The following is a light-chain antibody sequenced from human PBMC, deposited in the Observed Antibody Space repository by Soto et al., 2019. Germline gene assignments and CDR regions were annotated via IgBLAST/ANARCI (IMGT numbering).Light chain of an antibody. CDR2: SSN. CDR3: AVWDGSLNGGV. V-gene: IGLV1-44*01. CDR1: SSNIGRDT. J-gene: IGLJ3*02. Sequence: QSVLTQPPSASGTPGQRVTISCSGSSSNIGRDTVNWYQHLPGTAPKLLIYSSNQRPSGVPDRFSGSKSGTSASLAISGLQSEDEADYYCAVWDGSLNGGVFGGGTKLTVL.